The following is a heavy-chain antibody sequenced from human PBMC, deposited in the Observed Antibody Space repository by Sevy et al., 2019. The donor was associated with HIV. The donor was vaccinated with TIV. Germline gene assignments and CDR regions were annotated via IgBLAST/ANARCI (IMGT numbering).Heavy chain of an antibody. D-gene: IGHD2-2*01. CDR3: ARSPPVVVVPGAPSWFDP. Sequence: SETLSLTCAVHDGSFSGYYWNWIRQLPGKGLEWIGEINESGITYYNPSLKSRVTISVDTSKKQFSLKLNSVTAVDSAVYFCARSPPVVVVPGAPSWFDPWGQGPLVPVSS. CDR2: INESGIT. J-gene: IGHJ5*02. CDR1: DGSFSGYY. V-gene: IGHV4-34*01.